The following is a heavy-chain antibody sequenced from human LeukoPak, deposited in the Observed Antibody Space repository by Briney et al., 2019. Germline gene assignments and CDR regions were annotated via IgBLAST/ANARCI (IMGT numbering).Heavy chain of an antibody. CDR2: IKSKTDGGTT. D-gene: IGHD2-2*02. J-gene: IGHJ5*02. CDR3: TTEPYSTVYCSSTSCYTWNWFDP. CDR1: GFTFSNAW. Sequence: GGSLRLSCAASGFTFSNAWMSWVRQAPGKGLEWVGRIKSKTDGGTTDYAAPVKGRFTISRDDSKNTLYLQMNSLKTEDTAVYYCTTEPYSTVYCSSTSCYTWNWFDPWGQGTLVTVSS. V-gene: IGHV3-15*01.